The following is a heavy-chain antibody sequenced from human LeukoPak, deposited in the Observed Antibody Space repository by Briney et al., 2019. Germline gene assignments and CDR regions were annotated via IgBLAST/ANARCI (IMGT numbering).Heavy chain of an antibody. J-gene: IGHJ4*02. V-gene: IGHV1-69*13. CDR3: ARAGRFGVVMGSGWYYFDY. CDR2: IIPIFGTA. D-gene: IGHD3-3*01. Sequence: ASVKVSCKASGGTFSSYTISWVRQTPGQGLEWMGGIIPIFGTANYAQKFQGRVTITADESTSTAYMELSSLRSEDTAVYYCARAGRFGVVMGSGWYYFDYWGQGTLVTVSS. CDR1: GGTFSSYT.